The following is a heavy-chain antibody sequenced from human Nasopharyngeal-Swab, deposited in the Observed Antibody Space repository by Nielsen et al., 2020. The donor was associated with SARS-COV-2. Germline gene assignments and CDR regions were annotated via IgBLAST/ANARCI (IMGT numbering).Heavy chain of an antibody. D-gene: IGHD2-2*01. J-gene: IGHJ4*02. Sequence: SETLSLTCAVYGGSFSGYYWSWIRQPPGKGLEWIGEINHRGSTNYNPSLKSRVTLSLDTSKNQFSLKLSSVTAADTAVYYCARLYCSSTSCPDYWGQGTLVTVSS. CDR3: ARLYCSSTSCPDY. CDR2: INHRGST. V-gene: IGHV4-34*01. CDR1: GGSFSGYY.